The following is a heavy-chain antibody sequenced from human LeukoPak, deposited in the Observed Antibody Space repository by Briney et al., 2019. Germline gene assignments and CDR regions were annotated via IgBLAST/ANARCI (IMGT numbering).Heavy chain of an antibody. Sequence: GGSLRLSCAASGFTFSDYYMSWIRQAPGKGLEWASYISSSSSYTNYADSVKGRFTISRDNAKNSLYLQMNSLRAEDTAVYYCASEEGYSSGWQVGDYYYYYGMDVWGQGTTVTVSS. V-gene: IGHV3-11*06. CDR2: ISSSSSYT. J-gene: IGHJ6*02. CDR1: GFTFSDYY. CDR3: ASEEGYSSGWQVGDYYYYYGMDV. D-gene: IGHD6-19*01.